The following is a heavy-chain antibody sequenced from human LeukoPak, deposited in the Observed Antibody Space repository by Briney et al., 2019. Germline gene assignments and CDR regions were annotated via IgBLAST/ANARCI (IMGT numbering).Heavy chain of an antibody. Sequence: PGGSLRLSCAASGFTFSSYAMSWVRQAPGKGLEWVSAISGSGGSTYYADSVKGRFTIFRDNSKNTLYLQMNSLRAEDTAVYYCAKGRVVATITYDYWGQGTLVTVSS. CDR1: GFTFSSYA. J-gene: IGHJ4*02. D-gene: IGHD5-24*01. CDR2: ISGSGGST. CDR3: AKGRVVATITYDY. V-gene: IGHV3-23*01.